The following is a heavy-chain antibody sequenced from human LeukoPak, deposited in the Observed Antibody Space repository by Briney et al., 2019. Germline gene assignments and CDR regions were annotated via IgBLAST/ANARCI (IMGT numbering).Heavy chain of an antibody. CDR3: ARDQEGGAGSCYFDF. D-gene: IGHD2-15*01. Sequence: GGSLRLSCAASGFTFRNYWMSWVRQSPGKGLEWVANIKEDGSEKYYVDSVKGRFVISRDNAKNSLYLQMDSLRVDDTAIYYCARDQEGGAGSCYFDFWGQGALVTVSS. J-gene: IGHJ4*02. CDR2: IKEDGSEK. V-gene: IGHV3-7*01. CDR1: GFTFRNYW.